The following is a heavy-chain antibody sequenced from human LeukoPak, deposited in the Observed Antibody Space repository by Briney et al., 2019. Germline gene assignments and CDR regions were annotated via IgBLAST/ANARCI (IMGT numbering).Heavy chain of an antibody. D-gene: IGHD1-26*01. CDR3: ATDWEWELLKSYDAFDI. J-gene: IGHJ3*02. CDR2: FDPEDGET. V-gene: IGHV1-24*01. Sequence: ASVKVSCKVSGYTLTELSMHWVRQAPGKGLEWMGGFDPEDGETIYAQKFQGRVTMTEDTSTDTAYMELSSLRSEDTAVYYCATDWEWELLKSYDAFDIWGQGTLVTVSS. CDR1: GYTLTELS.